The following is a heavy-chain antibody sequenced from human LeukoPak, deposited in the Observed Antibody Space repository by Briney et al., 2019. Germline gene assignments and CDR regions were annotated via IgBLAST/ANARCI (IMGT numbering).Heavy chain of an antibody. CDR2: ISSSGSTI. V-gene: IGHV3-48*03. CDR1: GFTFSSYE. J-gene: IGHJ6*04. Sequence: PGGSPRLSCAASGFTFSSYEMNWVRQAPGKGLEWVSYISSSGSTIYYADSVKGRFTISRDNAKHSLYLQMNSLRAEDTAVYYCAELGITMIGGVWGKGTTVTISS. CDR3: AELGITMIGGV. D-gene: IGHD3-10*02.